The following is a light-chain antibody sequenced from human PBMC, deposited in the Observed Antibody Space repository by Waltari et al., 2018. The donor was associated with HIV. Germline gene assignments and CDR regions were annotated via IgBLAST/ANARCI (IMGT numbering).Light chain of an antibody. CDR2: ASS. CDR3: QQFKTYPLT. Sequence: DLQLTQSPSFLSAPVGDRITFTCRASQGIRNSLAWYQQRPGKAPNLLIYASSTLHSGVPSRFSGSGSGTDFTLTISSLQPEDFATYYCQQFKTYPLTFGPGTKVDVK. V-gene: IGKV1-9*01. J-gene: IGKJ3*01. CDR1: QGIRNS.